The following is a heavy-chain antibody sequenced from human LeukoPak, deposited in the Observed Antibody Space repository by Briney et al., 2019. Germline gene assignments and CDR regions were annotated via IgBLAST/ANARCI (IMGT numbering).Heavy chain of an antibody. CDR1: GYTFTGYF. CDR2: INPNSGGA. CDR3: TGGATDNWIDP. V-gene: IGHV1-2*02. Sequence: ASVKVSCKASGYTFTGYFIHWVRQAPGQGLEWMGWINPNSGGAKYAQKFQGRVTMTRDTSISTAYMELNRLTSDDTAVYYCTGGATDNWIDPRGQGTLVTVSS. D-gene: IGHD1-26*01. J-gene: IGHJ5*02.